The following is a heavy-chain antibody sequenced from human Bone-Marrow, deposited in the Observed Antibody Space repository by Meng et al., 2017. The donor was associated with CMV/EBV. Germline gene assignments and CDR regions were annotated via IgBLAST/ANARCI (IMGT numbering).Heavy chain of an antibody. CDR1: GFTFSRID. Sequence: GGSLRLSCAASGFTFSRIDMHWFRQAPGKGLEWVAVIWYDGSNKYYADSVKGRFTISRDNSKTTLYLQMNRLRAEDTAVHYCERDSGYCSWSRCCNWFDHWGQGTLVTVSS. CDR3: ERDSGYCSWSRCCNWFDH. V-gene: IGHV3-33*01. J-gene: IGHJ5*02. D-gene: IGHD2-2*01. CDR2: IWYDGSNK.